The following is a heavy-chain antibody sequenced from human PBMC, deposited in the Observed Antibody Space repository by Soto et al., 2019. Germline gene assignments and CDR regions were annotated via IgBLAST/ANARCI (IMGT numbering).Heavy chain of an antibody. CDR1: GDTFTSYS. J-gene: IGHJ4*02. V-gene: IGHV1-69*19. D-gene: IGHD6-13*01. Sequence: QGQLVQSGAEVKKPGSSVKVSCKSSGDTFTSYSIAWMRQAPGQGLEWLGGIIPKSSSTKYARKFQDRVTITADESTSTADIELSGLRSEDTAVYFCARWRSSSWFAGFFQFWGQGTRVTVSS. CDR3: ARWRSSSWFAGFFQF. CDR2: IIPKSSST.